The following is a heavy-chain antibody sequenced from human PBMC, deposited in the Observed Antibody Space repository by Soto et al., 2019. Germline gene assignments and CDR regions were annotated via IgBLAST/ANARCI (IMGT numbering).Heavy chain of an antibody. CDR2: IYHSGNT. CDR1: GGSISSGRW. V-gene: IGHV4-4*02. CDR3: STRRGRLYCLDV. Sequence: QVQLQESGPRLVKPSGTLSLTCAVSGGSISSGRWWTWVRQTPGQGLEWLGEIYHSGNTDYNPSLTSRVSISVDRSKSQFSLNLTSVTAADTAVYYCSTRRGRLYCLDVWGQGTTVTVSS. J-gene: IGHJ6*02. D-gene: IGHD1-26*01.